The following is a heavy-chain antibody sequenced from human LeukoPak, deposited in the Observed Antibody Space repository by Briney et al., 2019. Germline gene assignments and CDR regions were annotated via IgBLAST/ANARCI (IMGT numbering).Heavy chain of an antibody. V-gene: IGHV3-66*02. CDR3: ARGANYDILTGYMYYFDY. J-gene: IGHJ4*02. Sequence: GGSLRLSCAASGFIVSSNYMSWVRQAPGKGLEWVSVIYSGGSTYYADSVKGRFTISRDNSKNTLYLQMNSLRAEDTAVYYCARGANYDILTGYMYYFDYWGQGTLVTVSS. CDR1: GFIVSSNY. D-gene: IGHD3-9*01. CDR2: IYSGGST.